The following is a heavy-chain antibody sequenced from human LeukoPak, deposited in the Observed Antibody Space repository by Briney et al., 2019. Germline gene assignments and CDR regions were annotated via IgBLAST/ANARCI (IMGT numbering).Heavy chain of an antibody. V-gene: IGHV3-23*01. CDR2: ISGSGGST. J-gene: IGHJ4*02. Sequence: GGSLRLSCAASGFTFSSYAMSWVRQAPGKGLEWVSAISGSGGSTYYADSVKGRFTISRDNSKNTLYLQMNSLRAEDTAVYYCAKDRPEYYDSLGHTEGLFDYWGQGTLVTVSS. CDR1: GFTFSSYA. D-gene: IGHD3-3*01. CDR3: AKDRPEYYDSLGHTEGLFDY.